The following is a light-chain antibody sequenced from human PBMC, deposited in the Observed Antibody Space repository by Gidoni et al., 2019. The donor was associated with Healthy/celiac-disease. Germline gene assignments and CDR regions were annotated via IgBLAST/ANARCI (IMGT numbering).Light chain of an antibody. CDR3: QQYNNCPRRT. CDR2: GAS. CDR1: QSVSSN. J-gene: IGKJ1*01. Sequence: EIVMKQSPATLSVTPGERATLSCRASQSVSSNLAWYQQKPGQAPRPLIYGASTRATGIPARFSGSGSWTEFTLTLISLQSEDFAVYYCQQYNNCPRRTFGQGTKVEIK. V-gene: IGKV3-15*01.